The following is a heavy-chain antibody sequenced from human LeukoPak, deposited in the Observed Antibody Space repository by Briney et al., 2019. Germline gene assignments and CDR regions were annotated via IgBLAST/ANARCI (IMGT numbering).Heavy chain of an antibody. Sequence: GGSLRLSCAASGLTFSSDWMHWVRQVPGKGLVWVSRINSDASTINYADSVKGRFTISRDNAKNTLYLQMNNLRAEDTAVYYCARDPPSFQHWGQGTLVTVSS. CDR2: INSDASTI. J-gene: IGHJ1*01. CDR3: ARDPPSFQH. CDR1: GLTFSSDW. V-gene: IGHV3-74*01.